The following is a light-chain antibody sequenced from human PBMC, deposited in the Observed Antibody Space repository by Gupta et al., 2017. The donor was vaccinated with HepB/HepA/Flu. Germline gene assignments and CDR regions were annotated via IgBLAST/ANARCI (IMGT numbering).Light chain of an antibody. Sequence: IVMTPSPATLSVSPGDRATLSCRASPSVSSNLACYQQKPGQAPSLRIEGASTRGTGIPARFRGSGCGTEFTLTISSRQSEDLAVYDCQQYNNWPPVTFGRGTKVDIK. J-gene: IGKJ3*01. CDR3: QQYNNWPPVT. V-gene: IGKV3-15*01. CDR1: PSVSSN. CDR2: GAS.